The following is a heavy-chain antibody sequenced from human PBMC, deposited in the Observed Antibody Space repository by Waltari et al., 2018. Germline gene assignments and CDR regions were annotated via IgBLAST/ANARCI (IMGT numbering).Heavy chain of an antibody. D-gene: IGHD3-10*01. CDR1: GNSLSALS. Sequence: QVQLVQSGAEVRKPGASVKVSCKVSGNSLSALSMHWVRQAPGKGLEWVGGLDPEDEETVYAQKFQGRVTMTEDTSTDTAYMELSSLRSDDTAVYYCTTDIMLRVFSNVWGQGTTVTVSS. V-gene: IGHV1-24*01. J-gene: IGHJ6*02. CDR3: TTDIMLRVFSNV. CDR2: LDPEDEET.